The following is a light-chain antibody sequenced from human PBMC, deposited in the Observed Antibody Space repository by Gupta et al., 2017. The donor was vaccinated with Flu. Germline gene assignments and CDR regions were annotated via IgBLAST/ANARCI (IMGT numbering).Light chain of an antibody. CDR1: QSISSY. CDR3: HQRYTTPWT. J-gene: IGKJ1*01. V-gene: IGKV1-39*01. CDR2: AAS. Sequence: DIQMTQSPSSLSASVGDRVTITCRASQSISSYLNWYQQKPGKAPKLLIYAASRTPSGAPSRFSGCGSGSAFTLSIIRRQAEAFANYYCHQRYTTPWTFGQGTKVEIK.